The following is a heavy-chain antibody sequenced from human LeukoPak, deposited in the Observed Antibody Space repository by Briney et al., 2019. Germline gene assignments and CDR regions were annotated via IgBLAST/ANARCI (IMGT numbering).Heavy chain of an antibody. J-gene: IGHJ4*02. V-gene: IGHV1-46*01. CDR3: ARDQEGFDY. CDR2: IYPRDGST. Sequence: ASVKVSCKAFGYTFTSNYIHWVRQAPGQGLEWMGMIYPRDGSTSYAQKFQGRVTVTRDTSTSTVHMELSGLRSEDTAVYYCARDQEGFDYWGQGSLVTVSS. CDR1: GYTFTSNY.